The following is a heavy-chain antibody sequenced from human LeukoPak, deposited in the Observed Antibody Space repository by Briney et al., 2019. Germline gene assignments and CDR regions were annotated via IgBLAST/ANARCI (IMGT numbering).Heavy chain of an antibody. D-gene: IGHD5-24*01. Sequence: RGESLKISCKGLGYSFSNYWSAWVRQMPGKGLEWMRIIYPGGSETRYDPSCQGQVTISADMSTSTAYLQWSSLRASDTAMYYCARASRDGYNQNFDHWGQGTLVTVSS. V-gene: IGHV5-51*01. J-gene: IGHJ4*02. CDR1: GYSFSNYW. CDR3: ARASRDGYNQNFDH. CDR2: IYPGGSET.